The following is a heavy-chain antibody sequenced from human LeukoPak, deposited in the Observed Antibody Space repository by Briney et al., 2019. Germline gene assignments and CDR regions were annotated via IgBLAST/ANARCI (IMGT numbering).Heavy chain of an antibody. Sequence: GRSLRLCCATSGFKFSSYGMHSVRQAPGKGLERVAVISYDGSNKYYADSVNGRFTISRDNSKNTLYLQMNSLRAEDTAVYYCAKGTGSYDRYYYYGMDVWGKGTTVTVSS. CDR3: AKGTGSYDRYYYYGMDV. CDR1: GFKFSSYG. V-gene: IGHV3-30*18. J-gene: IGHJ6*04. CDR2: ISYDGSNK. D-gene: IGHD3-10*01.